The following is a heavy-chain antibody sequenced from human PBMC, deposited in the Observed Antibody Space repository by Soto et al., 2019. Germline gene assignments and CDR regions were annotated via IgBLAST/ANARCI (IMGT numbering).Heavy chain of an antibody. D-gene: IGHD3-3*01. CDR2: ISYDGSNK. V-gene: IGHV3-30*18. CDR1: GFTFSSYG. CDR3: AKVRGVFGVVTYYFDY. J-gene: IGHJ4*02. Sequence: QVQLVESGGGVVQPGRSLRLSCAASGFTFSSYGMHWVRQAPGKGLEWVAVISYDGSNKYYADSVKGRFTISRDNSKNTLYLQMNSLRAEDTAVYYCAKVRGVFGVVTYYFDYWAREPWSPSPQ.